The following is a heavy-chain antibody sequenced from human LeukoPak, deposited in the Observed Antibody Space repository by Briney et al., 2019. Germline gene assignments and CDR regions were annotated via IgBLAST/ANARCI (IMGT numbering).Heavy chain of an antibody. J-gene: IGHJ3*02. CDR3: ARAKATMPKKSYAFDI. D-gene: IGHD5-12*01. V-gene: IGHV3-21*01. Sequence: GRSLRLSCAASGFTFSSYSMNWVRQAPGKGLEWVSSISSSSSYIYYADSVKGRFTISRDNAKNSLYLQMNSLRAEDTAVYYCARAKATMPKKSYAFDIWGQGTMVTVSS. CDR2: ISSSSSYI. CDR1: GFTFSSYS.